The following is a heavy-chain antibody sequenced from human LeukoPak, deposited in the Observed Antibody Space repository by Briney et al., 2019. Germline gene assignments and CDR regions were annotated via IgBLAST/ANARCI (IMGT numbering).Heavy chain of an antibody. CDR3: AREIDPMVRGREGAFDI. D-gene: IGHD3-10*01. CDR2: INPSGGST. Sequence: ASVKVSCKASGYTFTGYYMHWVRQAPGQGREWMGIINPSGGSTSYAQKFQGRVTMTRDTSTSTVYMELSSLRSEDTAVYYCAREIDPMVRGREGAFDIWGQGTMVTVSS. J-gene: IGHJ3*02. CDR1: GYTFTGYY. V-gene: IGHV1-46*01.